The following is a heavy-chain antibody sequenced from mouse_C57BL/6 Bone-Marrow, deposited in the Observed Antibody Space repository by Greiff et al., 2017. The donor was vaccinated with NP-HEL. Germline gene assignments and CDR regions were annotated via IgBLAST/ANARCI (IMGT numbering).Heavy chain of an antibody. J-gene: IGHJ2*01. Sequence: EVKLVESGGGLVKPGGSLKLSCAASGFTFSSYAMSWVRQTPEKRLEWVATISDGGSYTYYPDNVKGRFTISRDNAKNNLYLQMSHLKSEDTAMYYCARDGTTVVGDYWGQGTTLTVSS. CDR1: GFTFSSYA. CDR3: ARDGTTVVGDY. V-gene: IGHV5-4*01. CDR2: ISDGGSYT. D-gene: IGHD1-1*01.